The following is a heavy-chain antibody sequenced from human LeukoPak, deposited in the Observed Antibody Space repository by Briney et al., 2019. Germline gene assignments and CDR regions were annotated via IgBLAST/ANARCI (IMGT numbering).Heavy chain of an antibody. J-gene: IGHJ4*02. CDR1: GGSISGYY. CDR3: ARGDRDLGY. Sequence: SETLSLTCTVSGGSISGYYWTCIRQPAGKGLEWIGRIYTSGRTNYNPSLKSRVTMSVDTSKNQFSLKLTSVTAADTAVYYCARGDRDLGYWGQETMLTVSS. CDR2: IYTSGRT. V-gene: IGHV4-4*07. D-gene: IGHD3-22*01.